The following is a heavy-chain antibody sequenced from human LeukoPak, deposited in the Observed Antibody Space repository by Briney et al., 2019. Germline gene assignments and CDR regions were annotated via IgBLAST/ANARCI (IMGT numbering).Heavy chain of an antibody. Sequence: GGSLRLSCAASGFTFSSYGMPWVRQAPGKGLEWVAVISYDGSNKYCADSVKGRFTISRDNSKNTLYLQMNSLRAEDTAVYYCAKARVFLALLLWGQGTLVTVSS. J-gene: IGHJ4*02. CDR1: GFTFSSYG. D-gene: IGHD3-3*01. V-gene: IGHV3-30*18. CDR3: AKARVFLALLL. CDR2: ISYDGSNK.